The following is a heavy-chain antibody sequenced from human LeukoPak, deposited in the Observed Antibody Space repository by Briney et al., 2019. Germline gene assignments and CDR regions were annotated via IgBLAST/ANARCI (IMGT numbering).Heavy chain of an antibody. CDR2: INWNGGST. V-gene: IGHV3-20*04. D-gene: IGHD2-2*01. J-gene: IGHJ3*01. CDR3: ARRMPGDAFDV. CDR1: GFTFDDYG. Sequence: PGGSLRLSCAASGFTFDDYGMNWVRQPPGKGLEWVCNINWNGGSTSYADSLKGRLTISRDDAKSSLYLQMNSLRAEDTAMYFCARRMPGDAFDVWGQGTMVTVSS.